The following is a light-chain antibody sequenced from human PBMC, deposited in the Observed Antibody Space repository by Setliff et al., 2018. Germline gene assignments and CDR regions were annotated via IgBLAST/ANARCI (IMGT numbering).Light chain of an antibody. V-gene: IGLV2-11*01. CDR2: DVR. Sequence: QSALTQPASVSGSPGQSITISCTGTSSDVGAYNYVSWYQQHPGKVPKLMIYDVRKRPSGVPDRFSGSKSGNTASLTISGLQAEDEADYYCCSYTGFSYVFGSGTKGTVL. CDR3: CSYTGFSYV. CDR1: SSDVGAYNY. J-gene: IGLJ1*01.